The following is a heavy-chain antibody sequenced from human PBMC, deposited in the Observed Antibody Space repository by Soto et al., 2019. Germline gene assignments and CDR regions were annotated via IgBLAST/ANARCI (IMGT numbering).Heavy chain of an antibody. D-gene: IGHD3-3*01. CDR2: ISGSGGST. CDR1: GFTFSSYA. J-gene: IGHJ1*01. CDR3: AKDYSDFWSGYPGDGYFQH. V-gene: IGHV3-23*01. Sequence: GGSLRLSCAASGFTFSSYAMSWVRQAPGKGLEWVSAISGSGGSTYYADSVKGRFTISRDNSKNTLYLQMNSLRAEDTAVYYCAKDYSDFWSGYPGDGYFQHWGQGTLVTVSS.